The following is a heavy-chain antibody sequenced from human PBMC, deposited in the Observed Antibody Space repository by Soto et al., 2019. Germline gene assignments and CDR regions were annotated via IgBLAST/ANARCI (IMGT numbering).Heavy chain of an antibody. CDR2: ISYSGSP. V-gene: IGHV4-59*01. J-gene: IGHJ4*02. CDR3: AGGSVGSGWKFDY. D-gene: IGHD3-22*01. CDR1: GDSISTYF. Sequence: ETLSLTCTVSGDSISTYFWSWIRQPPGKGLEWIGYISYSGSPNYNPSLKSRVTISVDTSKNQFSLKVNSVTAADTAVYYCAGGSVGSGWKFDYWGQGTLVTVSS.